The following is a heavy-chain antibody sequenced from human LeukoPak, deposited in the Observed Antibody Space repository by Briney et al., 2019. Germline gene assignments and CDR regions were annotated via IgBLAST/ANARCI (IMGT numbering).Heavy chain of an antibody. CDR2: IYQSGST. Sequence: PSDTLSLTCAISGGSMSSVTYSWSWLRQQPGRGLEWIGYIYQSGSTYYNPSLKGRATISMDRSKNQFSLRLSSVTAADTAVYYCARDGDRAMVRAFDIWGQGTMVTVSS. V-gene: IGHV4-30-2*01. CDR3: ARDGDRAMVRAFDI. J-gene: IGHJ3*02. CDR1: GGSMSSVTYS. D-gene: IGHD5-18*01.